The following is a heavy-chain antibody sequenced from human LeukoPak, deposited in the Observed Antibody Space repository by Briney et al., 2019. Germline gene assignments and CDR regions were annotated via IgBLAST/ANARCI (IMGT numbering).Heavy chain of an antibody. J-gene: IGHJ4*02. CDR2: IKQDGINK. V-gene: IGHV3-7*01. CDR1: GFTFSNYW. CDR3: ARVGVFSSSWLLY. Sequence: GGSLRLSCAASGFTFSNYWMSWVRQAPGKGLEWVANIKQDGINKYYVDSVKGRFTISRDNAKNSLYLQMNSLRAEDTAVYYCARVGVFSSSWLLYWGQGTLVTVSS. D-gene: IGHD6-13*01.